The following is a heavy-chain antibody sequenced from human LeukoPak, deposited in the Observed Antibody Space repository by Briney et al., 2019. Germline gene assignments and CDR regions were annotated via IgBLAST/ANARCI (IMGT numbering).Heavy chain of an antibody. CDR2: ISGYNGNT. Sequence: ASVKVSFKAFGYTFISYGVTWVRQAPGQGLEWMGWISGYNGNTNYAQKLQGRVTMTTDTSTSTAYMELRSLRSDDTAVYYCARDSYGDYGDFDYWGQGTLVAVSS. D-gene: IGHD4-17*01. CDR3: ARDSYGDYGDFDY. J-gene: IGHJ4*02. CDR1: GYTFISYG. V-gene: IGHV1-18*01.